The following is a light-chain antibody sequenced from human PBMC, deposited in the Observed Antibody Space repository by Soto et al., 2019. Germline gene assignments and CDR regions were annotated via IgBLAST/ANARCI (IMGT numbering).Light chain of an antibody. CDR3: SSYTSSSTLSV. CDR2: EVN. V-gene: IGLV2-14*01. CDR1: SSDVGGYNY. Sequence: QSALTQPASVSGSPGQSITISCTGTSSDVGGYNYVSWYQQHPGKAPKLMIYEVNNRPSGVSNRFSGSKSGNTASLTISGLQAEDEADYYCSSYTSSSTLSVFGTWTKLTVL. J-gene: IGLJ1*01.